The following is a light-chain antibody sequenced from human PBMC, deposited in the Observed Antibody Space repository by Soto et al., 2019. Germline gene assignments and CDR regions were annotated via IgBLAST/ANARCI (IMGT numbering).Light chain of an antibody. CDR3: QQYGSSGT. Sequence: DIVLTQSPGTLSLSPGERATLACRDSQSVSNNYLAWYQQKPGKAPRLLIYGASNRATGIPDRLSGSGSGTEFTLTIRRLEPEDFAVYYCQQYGSSGTCGQGTKVDIK. J-gene: IGKJ1*01. CDR2: GAS. CDR1: QSVSNNY. V-gene: IGKV3-20*01.